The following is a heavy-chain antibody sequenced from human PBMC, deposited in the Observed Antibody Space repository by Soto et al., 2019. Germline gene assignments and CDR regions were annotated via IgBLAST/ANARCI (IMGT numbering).Heavy chain of an antibody. V-gene: IGHV4-39*03. CDR3: TTAVRVPIMITFGGVIPPPDLYYYGMDV. J-gene: IGHJ6*02. CDR1: GGSISSSSYY. Sequence: SETLSLTCTVSGGSISSSSYYWGWIRQPPGKGLEWIGSIYYSGSTYYNPSLKSRVTISVDTSKNQFSLKLSSVTAADTAVYYCTTAVRVPIMITFGGVIPPPDLYYYGMDVWGQGTTVTVSS. D-gene: IGHD3-16*02. CDR2: IYYSGST.